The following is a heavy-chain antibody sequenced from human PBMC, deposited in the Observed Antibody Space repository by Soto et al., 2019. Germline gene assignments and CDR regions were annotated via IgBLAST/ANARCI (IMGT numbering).Heavy chain of an antibody. CDR3: ARVMLVFWNGPGGMDV. CDR2: ILFDGSSK. J-gene: IGHJ6*02. D-gene: IGHD3-3*01. V-gene: IGHV3-30-3*01. Sequence: GGTLRLSCVASGFTFSDYAMHWVRQAPGKGLDWVGVILFDGSSKFYGDPVKDRFTISRDNLKNTLYLQMNNLRFDDTAVYYCARVMLVFWNGPGGMDVCCPGTMVTVSS. CDR1: GFTFSDYA.